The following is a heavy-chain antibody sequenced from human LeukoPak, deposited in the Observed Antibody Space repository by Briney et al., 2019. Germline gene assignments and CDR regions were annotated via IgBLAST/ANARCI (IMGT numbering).Heavy chain of an antibody. CDR2: IYYIGST. D-gene: IGHD5-18*01. J-gene: IGHJ4*02. CDR1: GGSISSYY. Sequence: SETLSLTSTVSGGSISSYYWSWIRQPPEKGLDWIGYIYYIGSTNYNPSLKSRVTMSVDTSKNQFSLRLSSVTAADTAVYYCARGYSLDYWGQGTLVTVSS. CDR3: ARGYSLDY. V-gene: IGHV4-59*01.